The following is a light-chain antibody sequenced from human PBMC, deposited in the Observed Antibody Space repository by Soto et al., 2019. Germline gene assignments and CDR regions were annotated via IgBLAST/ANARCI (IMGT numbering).Light chain of an antibody. V-gene: IGKV3-20*01. J-gene: IGKJ4*01. CDR2: GAS. Sequence: EIVLTQSPGTLSLSPGERATLSCRASQSVSTNSLAWYQQRPGQAPRPLIYGASSRATGTPDRFSGSGSGTDFTLIISRLEPEDFAVYYCQQYGSSVLTFGGGTKVEIK. CDR3: QQYGSSVLT. CDR1: QSVSTNS.